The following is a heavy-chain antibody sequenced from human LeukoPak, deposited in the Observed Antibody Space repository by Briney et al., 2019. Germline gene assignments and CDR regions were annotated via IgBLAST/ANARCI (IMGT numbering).Heavy chain of an antibody. CDR1: GFTFSSYA. CDR2: ISGSTGST. V-gene: IGHV3-23*01. CDR3: AKQKGVSWYSEEDY. D-gene: IGHD2-15*01. J-gene: IGHJ4*02. Sequence: GGSLRLSCAASGFTFSSYAISWVRQAPGKGLEWVSGISGSTGSTYYVDSVKGRFTNSRDNSKNTLYLQMNSLRAEDTAVYYCAKQKGVSWYSEEDYWGQGTLVTVSS.